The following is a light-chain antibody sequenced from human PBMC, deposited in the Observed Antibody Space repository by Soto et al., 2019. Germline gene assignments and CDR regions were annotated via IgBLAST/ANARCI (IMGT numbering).Light chain of an antibody. CDR3: QQTYSNFVS. CDR2: AAS. Sequence: DLQMTQSPSSLSASVGDRVTITCRSSQTISTYLHWFQQKPGKAPNLLIYAASSLQSGVPSRFSGSGSGTDFTLTISSLQPEDFGTYYCQQTYSNFVSFGGGTKVEMK. J-gene: IGKJ4*01. V-gene: IGKV1-39*01. CDR1: QTISTY.